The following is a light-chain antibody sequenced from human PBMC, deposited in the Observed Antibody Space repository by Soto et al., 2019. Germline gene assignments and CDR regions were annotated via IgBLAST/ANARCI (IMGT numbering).Light chain of an antibody. V-gene: IGKV3-20*01. J-gene: IGKJ2*01. CDR2: GAS. Sequence: EIVLTQSPGTQSLSPGESATLSSRVSQSVSRNSLAWYQQKPGQAPRLLIYGASSRATGIPDRFSGSGSGTDFTLTISRLEPEDFAVFYCQQYGSSLYTFGQGTKLEIK. CDR3: QQYGSSLYT. CDR1: QSVSRNS.